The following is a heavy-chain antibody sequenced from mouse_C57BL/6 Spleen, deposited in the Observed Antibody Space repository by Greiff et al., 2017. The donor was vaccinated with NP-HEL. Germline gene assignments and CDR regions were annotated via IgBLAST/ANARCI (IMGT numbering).Heavy chain of an antibody. Sequence: QVQLQQPGAGLVRPGSSVKLSCKASGYTFTSYWMDWVKQRPGQGLEWIGNIYPSDSETHYNQKFKDKATLTVDKSSSTAYMQLSSLTSEDSAVYYCARGGYGTYDYWGQGTTLTVSS. D-gene: IGHD2-1*01. V-gene: IGHV1-61*01. J-gene: IGHJ2*01. CDR2: IYPSDSET. CDR3: ARGGYGTYDY. CDR1: GYTFTSYW.